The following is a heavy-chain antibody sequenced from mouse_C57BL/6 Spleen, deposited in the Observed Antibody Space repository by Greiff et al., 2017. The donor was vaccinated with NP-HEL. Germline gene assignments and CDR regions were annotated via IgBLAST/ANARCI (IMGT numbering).Heavy chain of an antibody. J-gene: IGHJ4*01. CDR3: ARGGKGSGYAMDY. D-gene: IGHD3-2*02. V-gene: IGHV1-69*01. CDR1: GYTFTSYW. CDR2: IDPSDSYT. Sequence: VQLQQSGAELVMPGASVKLSCKASGYTFTSYWMHWVKQRPGQGLEWIGEIDPSDSYTNYNQKFKGKSTLTVDKSSSTAYMQLSSLTSEDSAVYYCARGGKGSGYAMDYWGQGTSVTVSS.